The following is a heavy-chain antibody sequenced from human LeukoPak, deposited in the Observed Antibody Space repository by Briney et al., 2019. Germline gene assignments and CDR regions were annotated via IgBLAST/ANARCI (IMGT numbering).Heavy chain of an antibody. Sequence: SETLSLTCTVSGGSISSFYWSWIRHPPGKGLEWIGYIYHTGSTNFNPSPKSRVTISEDTSKNQFSLKLSSVTAADTAVYYCARMTMIRNGAWYYYGMDVWGQGTTVTVSS. J-gene: IGHJ6*02. V-gene: IGHV4-59*01. D-gene: IGHD3-10*01. CDR3: ARMTMIRNGAWYYYGMDV. CDR1: GGSISSFY. CDR2: IYHTGST.